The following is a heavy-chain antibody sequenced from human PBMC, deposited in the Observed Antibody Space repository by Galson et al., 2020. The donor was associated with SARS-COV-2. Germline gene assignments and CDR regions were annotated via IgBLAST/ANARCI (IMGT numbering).Heavy chain of an antibody. CDR3: ARRSLSGSYDAFDI. V-gene: IGHV2-70*01. Sequence: SGPTLVKPTQTLTLTCTFSGFSLSTSGMCVSWIRQPPGKALEWLALIDWEDDKYYSTSLKTRLTISKDTAKNQVVLTMTNMDPVDTGTYYCARRSLSGSYDAFDIWGQGTMVTVSS. J-gene: IGHJ3*02. CDR1: GFSLSTSGMC. D-gene: IGHD5-12*01. CDR2: IDWEDDK.